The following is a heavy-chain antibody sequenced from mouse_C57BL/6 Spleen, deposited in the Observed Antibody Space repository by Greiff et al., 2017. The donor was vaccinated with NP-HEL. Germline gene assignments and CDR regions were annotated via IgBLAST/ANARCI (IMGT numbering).Heavy chain of an antibody. J-gene: IGHJ4*01. Sequence: VQLQQSGAELARPGASVKLSCKASGYTFTSYGISWVKQRTGQGLEWIGEIYPRSGNTYYNEKFKGKATLTADKSSSTAYMELRSLTSEDSAVYFCARSIYYDYDGGGYAMDYWGQGTSVTVSS. CDR3: ARSIYYDYDGGGYAMDY. D-gene: IGHD2-4*01. V-gene: IGHV1-81*01. CDR1: GYTFTSYG. CDR2: IYPRSGNT.